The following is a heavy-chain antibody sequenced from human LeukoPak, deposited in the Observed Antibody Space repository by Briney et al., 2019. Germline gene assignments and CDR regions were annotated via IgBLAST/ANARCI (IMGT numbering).Heavy chain of an antibody. CDR3: ARELSYYYLDV. J-gene: IGHJ6*03. CDR1: GFTFSSSS. Sequence: GGSLRLSCVASGFTFSSSSMQWVRQAPGKGLEFVATISNSGDNIRHADAVEGRFTISRDNSKNTLYLQMHSLRAEDMAVYYCARELSYYYLDVWGTGTTVTVSS. CDR2: ISNSGDNI. V-gene: IGHV3-64*02.